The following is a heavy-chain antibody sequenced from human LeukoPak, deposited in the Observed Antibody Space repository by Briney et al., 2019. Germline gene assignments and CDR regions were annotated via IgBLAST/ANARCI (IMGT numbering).Heavy chain of an antibody. V-gene: IGHV3-23*01. CDR1: GFSVSSYA. CDR3: ARALYSDILTSPSDY. J-gene: IGHJ4*02. CDR2: ISGSGIST. Sequence: GGTLRLSCVASGFSVSSYAMSWVRQAPGPGLERVSGISGSGISTHYSDSVKGRFTISRDKSKNTLYLQMNSLRVEDTAVYYCARALYSDILTSPSDYWGQGTLVTVSS. D-gene: IGHD3-9*01.